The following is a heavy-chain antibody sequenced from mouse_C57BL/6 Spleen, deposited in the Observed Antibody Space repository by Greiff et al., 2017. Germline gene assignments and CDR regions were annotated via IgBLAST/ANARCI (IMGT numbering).Heavy chain of an antibody. CDR2: IHPNSGST. CDR3: ARAYVPKGYWYFYV. J-gene: IGHJ1*03. Sequence: QVQLQQPGAELVKPGASVKLSCKASGYTFTSYWMHWVKQRPGQGLEWIGMIHPNSGSTNYNEKFKSKATLTVDKSSSTAYMQLSSLTSEDSAVYSCARAYVPKGYWYFYVWGTGTTVTVSS. CDR1: GYTFTSYW. V-gene: IGHV1-64*01. D-gene: IGHD2-10*02.